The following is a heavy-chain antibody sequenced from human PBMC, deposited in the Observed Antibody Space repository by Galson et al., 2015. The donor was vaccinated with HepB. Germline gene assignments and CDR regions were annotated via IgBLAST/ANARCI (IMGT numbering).Heavy chain of an antibody. CDR2: ISGSGGSA. V-gene: IGHV3-23*01. Sequence: SLRLSCAASGFTFSSYAMSWVRQAPGKGLEWVSAISGSGGSAYYADSVKGRFTISRDNSKNTLYLQMNSLRAEDTAVYYCAKAVGEWLLSHEYFYYGMDVWGQGTTVTVSS. CDR3: AKAVGEWLLSHEYFYYGMDV. J-gene: IGHJ6*02. D-gene: IGHD3-3*01. CDR1: GFTFSSYA.